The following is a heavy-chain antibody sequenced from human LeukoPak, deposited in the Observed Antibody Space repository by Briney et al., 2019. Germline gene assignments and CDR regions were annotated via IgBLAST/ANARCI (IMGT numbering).Heavy chain of an antibody. CDR1: GGSISTHY. CDR3: ARALWANGLDS. Sequence: PSETLSLTCSVSGGSISTHYWTWIRQSAGKGLEWIGRIYAGGSTNVNPSLKSRVTLSAVTSKNQFSLRLTPVTAADTAVYYCARALWANGLDSWGHGLLVTVSS. D-gene: IGHD2-8*01. J-gene: IGHJ5*01. V-gene: IGHV4-4*07. CDR2: IYAGGST.